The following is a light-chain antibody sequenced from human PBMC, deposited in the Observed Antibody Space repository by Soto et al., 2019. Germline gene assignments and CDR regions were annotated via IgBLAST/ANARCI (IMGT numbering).Light chain of an antibody. V-gene: IGKV3-20*01. CDR2: GAS. J-gene: IGKJ1*01. CDR3: HQYGSSPQT. Sequence: EIVLTQSPDTLSLSPGERATLSCRASQSVSSSYLTWYQQKPGQAPRLLIYGASSRASGIPDRFSGSGSGTDFTLTISRLEPEDFAVYYCHQYGSSPQTLGQGNKVETK. CDR1: QSVSSSY.